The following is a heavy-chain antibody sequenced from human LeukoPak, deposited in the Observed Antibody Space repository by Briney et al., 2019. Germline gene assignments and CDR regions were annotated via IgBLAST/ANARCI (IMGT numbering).Heavy chain of an antibody. CDR1: GYTFTSYG. V-gene: IGHV1-18*01. CDR2: ISAYNGNT. D-gene: IGHD6-19*01. Sequence: ASVKVSCKASGYTFTSYGISWVRQAPGQGLEWMGWISAYNGNTNYAQKLQGRVTMTTDTSTSTAYMELRSLRSDDTAVYYCARDPTAPSSGWSLFDYWGQGTLVTVSS. CDR3: ARDPTAPSSGWSLFDY. J-gene: IGHJ4*02.